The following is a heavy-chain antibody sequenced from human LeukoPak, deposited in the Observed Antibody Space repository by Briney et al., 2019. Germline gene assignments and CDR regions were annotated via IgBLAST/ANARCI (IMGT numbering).Heavy chain of an antibody. CDR3: ARGPGYSSGWFDY. V-gene: IGHV4-4*07. Sequence: SETLSLTCTVSGGSISTFYWTWIRQPAGKGLEWIGRIFTSGNTNYNPSLKSRVTLSVDTSKNHFSLNLSSLTAADTAVYYCARGPGYSSGWFDYWGQGTLVTVSS. D-gene: IGHD6-19*01. J-gene: IGHJ4*02. CDR2: IFTSGNT. CDR1: GGSISTFY.